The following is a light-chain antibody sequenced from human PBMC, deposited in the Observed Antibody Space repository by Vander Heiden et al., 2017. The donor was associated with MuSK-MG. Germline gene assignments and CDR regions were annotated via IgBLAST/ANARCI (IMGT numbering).Light chain of an antibody. CDR3: QQYDNLPTLT. J-gene: IGKJ4*01. Sequence: DIQMTQSPSSLSASVGDRVTITCQASQDISNYLNWYQQKPGKAPTLLIYDASNLETGVPSRFSGSGSGTDFTFTISSLQPEDIATYYCQQYDNLPTLTFGGGTKVEIK. V-gene: IGKV1-33*01. CDR1: QDISNY. CDR2: DAS.